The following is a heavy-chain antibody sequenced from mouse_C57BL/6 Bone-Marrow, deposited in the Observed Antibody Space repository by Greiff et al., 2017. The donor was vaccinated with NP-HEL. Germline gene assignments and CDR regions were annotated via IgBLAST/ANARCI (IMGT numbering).Heavy chain of an antibody. CDR2: IDPEDGDT. J-gene: IGHJ1*03. Sequence: EGKLQQSGAERGGAGVSVKLSCTASGFNIKDYYMHWVKQRPEQGLEWIGRIDPEDGDTEYAPKFQGKATMTADTTANTAYLQLSSLTSEDTAVYYCTTFTTVVAERGFDVWGTGTTVTVSS. D-gene: IGHD1-1*01. CDR3: TTFTTVVAERGFDV. V-gene: IGHV14-1*01. CDR1: GFNIKDYY.